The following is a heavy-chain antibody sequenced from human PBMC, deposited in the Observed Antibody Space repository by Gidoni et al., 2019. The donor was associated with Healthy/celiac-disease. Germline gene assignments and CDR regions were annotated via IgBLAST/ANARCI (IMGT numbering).Heavy chain of an antibody. CDR2: IYYSGST. J-gene: IGHJ3*02. CDR3: ARPVAVAGQGAFDI. CDR1: GGSISSSSYY. D-gene: IGHD6-19*01. V-gene: IGHV4-39*01. Sequence: QLQLQESGPGLVKPSETLSLTCTVSGGSISSSSYYWGWIRQPPGKGLEWIGSIYYSGSTYYNPSLKSRVTISVDTPKNQFSLKLSSVTAADTAVYYCARPVAVAGQGAFDIWGQGTMVTVSS.